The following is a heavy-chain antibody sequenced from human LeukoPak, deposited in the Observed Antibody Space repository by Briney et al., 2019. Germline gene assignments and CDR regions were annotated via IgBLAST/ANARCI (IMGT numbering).Heavy chain of an antibody. CDR1: GFTFRSYA. D-gene: IGHD2-2*01. J-gene: IGHJ4*02. V-gene: IGHV3-23*01. Sequence: PGGSLRLSCAASGFTFRSYALRWLRQAPGKGLDGVSCISGCGGSHYLADLVKDRFTIIRDNFKNTLYLQMSRLRAEDTAVYYCANDYCRSTSCYPYYFDYWGQGTLVTVSS. CDR2: ISGCGGSH. CDR3: ANDYCRSTSCYPYYFDY.